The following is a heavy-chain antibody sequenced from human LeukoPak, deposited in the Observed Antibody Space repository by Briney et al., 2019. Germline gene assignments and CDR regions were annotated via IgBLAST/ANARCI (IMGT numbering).Heavy chain of an antibody. Sequence: TGGALRLSCAAPGFTFSSYSMNWVRQAPGKGLEWVSYISSSSSSIYYADSVKGRFTISRDNAKNSLYLQMNSLRAEDTAVYYCARGLPIVVVPAAGDYWGQGTLVTVSS. D-gene: IGHD2-2*01. CDR2: ISSSSSSI. J-gene: IGHJ4*02. CDR1: GFTFSSYS. V-gene: IGHV3-48*01. CDR3: ARGLPIVVVPAAGDY.